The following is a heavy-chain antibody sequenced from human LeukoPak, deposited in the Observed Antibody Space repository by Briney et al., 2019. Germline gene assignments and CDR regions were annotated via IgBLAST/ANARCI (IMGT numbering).Heavy chain of an antibody. CDR1: GYTLNELS. CDR2: YDPEDGAT. CDR3: ATDSSGDYGAYGGFDY. Sequence: GASVKVSCKVSGYTLNELSMHWVRQAPGKGLEWMGGYDPEDGATIYIEEIQDRVTMTEDTSTDTAYSELSRLRSEDTAVYYCATDSSGDYGAYGGFDYWGQGTLVTVSS. D-gene: IGHD4-17*01. V-gene: IGHV1-24*01. J-gene: IGHJ4*02.